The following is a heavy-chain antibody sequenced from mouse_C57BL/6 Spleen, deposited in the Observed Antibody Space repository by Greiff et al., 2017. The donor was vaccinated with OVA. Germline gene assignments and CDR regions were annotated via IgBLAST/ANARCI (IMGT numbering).Heavy chain of an antibody. CDR3: ARDRGSNSWFAY. CDR1: GFTFSSYA. CDR2: ISDGGSYT. V-gene: IGHV5-4*01. J-gene: IGHJ3*01. Sequence: DVMLVESGGGLVKPGGSLKLSCAASGFTFSSYAMSWVRQTPEKRLEWVATISDGGSYTYYPDNVKGRFTISRDNAKNNLYLQMSHLKSEDTAMYYCARDRGSNSWFAYWGQGTLVTVSA. D-gene: IGHD2-5*01.